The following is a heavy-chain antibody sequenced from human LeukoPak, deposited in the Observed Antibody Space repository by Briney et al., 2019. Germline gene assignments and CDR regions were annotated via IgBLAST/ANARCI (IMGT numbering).Heavy chain of an antibody. J-gene: IGHJ4*02. CDR1: GFTFSSYA. CDR3: ARGPYYYGSGSYFHPPYFDY. V-gene: IGHV3-64*01. CDR2: ISSNGGST. Sequence: GGSLRLPCAASGFTFSSYAMHWVRQAPGKGLEYVSAISSNGGSTYYANSVKGRFTISRDNSKNTLYLQMGSLRAEDMAVYYCARGPYYYGSGSYFHPPYFDYWGQGTLVTVSS. D-gene: IGHD3-10*01.